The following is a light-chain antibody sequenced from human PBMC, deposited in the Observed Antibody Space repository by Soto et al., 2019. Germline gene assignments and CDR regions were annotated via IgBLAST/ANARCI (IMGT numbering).Light chain of an antibody. CDR1: QSISSW. J-gene: IGKJ1*01. CDR3: QQYNSYRT. V-gene: IGKV1-5*03. CDR2: KAS. Sequence: DIQMTQSPSTLSASVGDRVTITCRASQSISSWLAWYQQKPGKAPKLLIYKASSLESGVPSRCSGSGSGKDFTLTISLLQDDDVATYYYQQYNSYRTFGQGTKVEIK.